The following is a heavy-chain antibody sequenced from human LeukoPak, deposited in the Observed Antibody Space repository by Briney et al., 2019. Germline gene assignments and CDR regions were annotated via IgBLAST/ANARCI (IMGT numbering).Heavy chain of an antibody. CDR3: ANGEYTSSHGGNDY. CDR1: GFTFSSYA. Sequence: PGGSLRLSCAASGFTFSSYAMSWVRQAPGKGLEWVSSISASGGSTYYADSVKGRFTISRDNSKNTLYLQMNSLRAEDTAVYYCANGEYTSSHGGNDYWGQGTLVTVSS. D-gene: IGHD2/OR15-2a*01. V-gene: IGHV3-23*01. J-gene: IGHJ4*02. CDR2: ISASGGST.